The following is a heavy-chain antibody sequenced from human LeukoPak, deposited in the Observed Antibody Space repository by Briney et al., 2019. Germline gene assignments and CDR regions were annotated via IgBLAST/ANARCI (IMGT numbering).Heavy chain of an antibody. Sequence: PSETLSLTCGVSGYSISSGYYWVWIRQPPGKGLEWIGCVHRSGTAYYNPSLESRVSISVDTSKNHFSLKLTSMTATDTAVYFCAREGDGYNFGSWGQGTLVTVSS. CDR3: AREGDGYNFGS. D-gene: IGHD5-24*01. V-gene: IGHV4-38-2*02. CDR2: VHRSGTA. J-gene: IGHJ5*01. CDR1: GYSISSGYY.